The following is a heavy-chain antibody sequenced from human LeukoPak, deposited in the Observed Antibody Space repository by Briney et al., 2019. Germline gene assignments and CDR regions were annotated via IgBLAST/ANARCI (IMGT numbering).Heavy chain of an antibody. V-gene: IGHV4-59*12. D-gene: IGHD3-9*01. CDR3: ARGRRLRYFDWFEDYYYYYGMDV. CDR1: GGSMSPYH. CDR2: IYYSGST. Sequence: SETLSLTCTVTGGSMSPYHWGWIRQPPGKGLEWTGYIYYSGSTNYNPSLKSRVTISVDTSKNQFSLKLSSVTAADTAVYYCARGRRLRYFDWFEDYYYYYGMDVWGQGTTVTVSS. J-gene: IGHJ6*02.